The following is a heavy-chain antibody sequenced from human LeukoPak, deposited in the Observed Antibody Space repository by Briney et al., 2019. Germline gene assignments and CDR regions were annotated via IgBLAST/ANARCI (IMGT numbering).Heavy chain of an antibody. CDR3: SSVVTANYYYYYGMDV. J-gene: IGHJ6*02. Sequence: QPGGSLRLSCAASGFTFSSYAMSWVRQAPGKGLEWVSAISGSGGSTYYADSVKGRFTISRDNSKNTLYLQMNSLRAEDTAVYYCSSVVTANYYYYYGMDVWGQGTTVTVSS. CDR2: ISGSGGST. D-gene: IGHD2-21*02. V-gene: IGHV3-23*01. CDR1: GFTFSSYA.